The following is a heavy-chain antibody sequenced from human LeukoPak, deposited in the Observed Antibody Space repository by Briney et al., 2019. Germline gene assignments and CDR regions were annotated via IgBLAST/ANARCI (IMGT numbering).Heavy chain of an antibody. CDR3: ARGATVTTWSYYYGMDV. D-gene: IGHD4-17*01. CDR2: INAGNGNT. J-gene: IGHJ6*02. CDR1: GYTFTSYA. Sequence: ASVKVSCKASGYTFTSYAMHWVRQAPGQRLEWMGWINAGNGNTKYSQKFQGRVTITRDTSASTAYMGLSSLRSEDTAVYYCARGATVTTWSYYYGMDVWGQGTTVTVSS. V-gene: IGHV1-3*01.